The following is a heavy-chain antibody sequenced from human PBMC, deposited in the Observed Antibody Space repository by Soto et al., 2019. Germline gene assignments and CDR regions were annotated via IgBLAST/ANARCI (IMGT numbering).Heavy chain of an antibody. CDR1: GDSISTVDYF. CDR2: IYKSTTT. V-gene: IGHV4-30-4*01. J-gene: IGHJ5*01. CDR3: ARGRYCLTGRCFPNWFDS. D-gene: IGHD2-15*01. Sequence: PWETLSLTCSVSGDSISTVDYFWAWIRQPPGQALEYIGYIYKSTTTYYNPSFEGRVAISLDTSKSQFSLTVTSVTAADTAVYFCARGRYCLTGRCFPNWFDSWGQGTLVTVSS.